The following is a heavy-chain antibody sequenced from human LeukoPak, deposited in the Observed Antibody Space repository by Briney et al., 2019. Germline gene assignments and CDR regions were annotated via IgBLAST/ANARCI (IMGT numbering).Heavy chain of an antibody. J-gene: IGHJ4*02. CDR3: ARDRGVVVPAATLDY. D-gene: IGHD2-2*01. CDR1: GYTFTSYG. V-gene: IGHV1-18*01. Sequence: SVKVSCKASGYTFTSYGISWVRQAPGQGLEWMGWISAYNGNTNYAQKLQGRVTMTTDTSTSTAYMELRSLRSDDTAVYYCARDRGVVVPAATLDYWGQGTLVTVSS. CDR2: ISAYNGNT.